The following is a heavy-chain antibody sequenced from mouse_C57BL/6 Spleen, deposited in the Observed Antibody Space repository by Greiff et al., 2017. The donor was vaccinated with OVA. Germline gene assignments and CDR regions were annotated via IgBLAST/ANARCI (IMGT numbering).Heavy chain of an antibody. CDR3: AREIPYGNYVVYFDY. Sequence: QVQLQQSGAELARPGASVTMSCTASGYTFTSYTLHWVHQRPGQGLEWIGYINPSSGYTKYNQKFKDKATLTADKSSSTAYMQLSSLTSEDSAVYYCAREIPYGNYVVYFDYWGQGTTLTVSS. CDR1: GYTFTSYT. V-gene: IGHV1-4*01. D-gene: IGHD2-1*01. CDR2: INPSSGYT. J-gene: IGHJ2*01.